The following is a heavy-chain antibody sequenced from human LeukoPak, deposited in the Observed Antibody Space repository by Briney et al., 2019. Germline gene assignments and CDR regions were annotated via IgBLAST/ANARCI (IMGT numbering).Heavy chain of an antibody. J-gene: IGHJ3*02. CDR1: GYTLTELS. Sequence: ASVKVSCKVSGYTLTELSMHWVRQAPGKGLEWMGGFYPEDGETIYAQKFQGRFTITEDTSTDTAYMELSSMRSEDTAVYYCARDLAVSGAFDIWGQGTMVTVSS. CDR3: ARDLAVSGAFDI. V-gene: IGHV1-24*01. D-gene: IGHD2-15*01. CDR2: FYPEDGET.